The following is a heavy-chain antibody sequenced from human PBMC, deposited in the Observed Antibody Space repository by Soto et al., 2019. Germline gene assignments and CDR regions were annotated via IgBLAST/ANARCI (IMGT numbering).Heavy chain of an antibody. CDR2: IKTDGSYT. D-gene: IGHD3-22*01. J-gene: IGHJ5*02. CDR3: AGLSSGYFGS. Sequence: GGSLRLSCAASGFTFSSYWMHWVRQAPGKGLVWVSRIKTDGSYTTYADSVKGRFTISRDNAKNTLYLQMNSLRAEDTDVYYCAGLSSGYFGSWGQGTLVTVSS. CDR1: GFTFSSYW. V-gene: IGHV3-74*03.